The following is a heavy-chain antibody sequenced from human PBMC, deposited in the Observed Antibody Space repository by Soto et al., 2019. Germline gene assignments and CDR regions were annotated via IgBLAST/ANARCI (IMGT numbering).Heavy chain of an antibody. D-gene: IGHD2-8*01. CDR1: GYTFTSYD. CDR3: ARETGYCTNGVCFPDPYYYYMDV. J-gene: IGHJ6*03. CDR2: MNPNSGNT. Sequence: ASVKVSCKASGYTFTSYDINWVRQATGKGLEWMGWMNPNSGNTGYAQKFQGRVTMTRNTSISTAYMELSSLRSEDTAVYYCARETGYCTNGVCFPDPYYYYMDVWGKGTTVTVSS. V-gene: IGHV1-8*01.